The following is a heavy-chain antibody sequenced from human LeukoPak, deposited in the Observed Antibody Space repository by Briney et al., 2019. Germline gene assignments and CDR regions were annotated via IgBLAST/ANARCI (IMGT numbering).Heavy chain of an antibody. CDR3: ARGGSYLSAFDI. D-gene: IGHD1-26*01. Sequence: GGSLRLSCAASEFSVGSNYMTWVRQAPGNGLEWVSLIYSGGSTYYADSVKGRFTISRDNSRNTLYLQMNSLRAEDTAVYYCARGGSYLSAFDIWGQGTMVTVSS. CDR2: IYSGGST. CDR1: EFSVGSNY. J-gene: IGHJ3*02. V-gene: IGHV3-66*01.